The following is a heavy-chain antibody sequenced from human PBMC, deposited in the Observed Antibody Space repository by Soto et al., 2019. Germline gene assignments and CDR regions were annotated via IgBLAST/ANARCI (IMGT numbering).Heavy chain of an antibody. CDR2: IIPIFGTA. J-gene: IGHJ6*02. Sequence: QVQLVQSGAEVKKPGSSVKVSCKASGGTFSSYAISWVRQAPGQGLEWMGGIIPIFGTANYAQKFQGRVTITAXXSXSXXYMELSSLRSEDTAVYYCARGSQSRSPYYYYGMDVWGQGTTVTVSS. V-gene: IGHV1-69*12. D-gene: IGHD6-6*01. CDR3: ARGSQSRSPYYYYGMDV. CDR1: GGTFSSYA.